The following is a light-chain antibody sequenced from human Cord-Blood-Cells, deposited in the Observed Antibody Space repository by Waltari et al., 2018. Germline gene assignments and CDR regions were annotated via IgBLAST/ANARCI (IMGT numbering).Light chain of an antibody. CDR2: GKN. CDR1: SLRSYY. V-gene: IGLV3-19*01. CDR3: NSRSSSGNHGV. Sequence: SSELTQDPAVSVALGQTVRITCQGDSLRSYYASWYQQKPGQAPVLVIYGKNNRTSGNPERFSGSSSGNTASLTITGAQAEDEADYYCNSRSSSGNHGVFGEGTKLTVL. J-gene: IGLJ3*02.